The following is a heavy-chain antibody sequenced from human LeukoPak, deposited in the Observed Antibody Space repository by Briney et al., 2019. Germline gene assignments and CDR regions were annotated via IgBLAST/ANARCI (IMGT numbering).Heavy chain of an antibody. CDR2: IIPIFGTA. V-gene: IGHV1-69*01. J-gene: IGHJ6*02. CDR3: AREGGVEGAPMRTPDYYCMDV. Sequence: SVKVSCKASGGTFSSYAISWVRQAPGQGLEWMGGIIPIFGTANYAQKFQGRVTITADESTSTAYMELSSLRSEDTAVYYCAREGGVEGAPMRTPDYYCMDVWGQGTTVTVS. D-gene: IGHD1-26*01. CDR1: GGTFSSYA.